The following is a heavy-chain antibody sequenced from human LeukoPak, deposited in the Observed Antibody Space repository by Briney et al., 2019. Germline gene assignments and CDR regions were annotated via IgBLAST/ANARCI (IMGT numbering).Heavy chain of an antibody. V-gene: IGHV3-30*04. D-gene: IGHD5-12*01. CDR2: ISYDGSNK. CDR1: GFTFSSYA. Sequence: GGFLRLSCAASGFTFSSYAMHWVRQAPGKGLEWVAVISYDGSNKYYADSVKGRFTISRDNAKNSLYLQMNSLRAEDTAVYYCARDVRGYSGYDLLYWGQGTLVTVSS. CDR3: ARDVRGYSGYDLLY. J-gene: IGHJ4*02.